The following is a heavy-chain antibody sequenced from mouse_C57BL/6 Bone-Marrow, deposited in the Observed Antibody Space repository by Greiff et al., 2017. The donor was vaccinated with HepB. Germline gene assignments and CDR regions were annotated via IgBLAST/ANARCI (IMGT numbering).Heavy chain of an antibody. V-gene: IGHV1-52*01. D-gene: IGHD1-1*01. J-gene: IGHJ1*03. CDR3: AREAYYGSSIWYFDV. Sequence: VQLQQPGAELVRPGSSVKLSCKASGYTFTSYWMHWVKQRPRQGLEWIGNIDPSDSETHYNQKFKDKATLTVDKSSSTAYMKLSSLTSEDSAVYYCAREAYYGSSIWYFDVWGTGTTVTVSS. CDR1: GYTFTSYW. CDR2: IDPSDSET.